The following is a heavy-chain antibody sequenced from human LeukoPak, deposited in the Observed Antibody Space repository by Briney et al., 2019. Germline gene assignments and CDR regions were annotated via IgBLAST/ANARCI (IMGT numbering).Heavy chain of an antibody. CDR3: ARYKEWPTTFDY. Sequence: GGSLRLSCAASGFTFSSYSMNWVHQAPGKGLEWVSSISSSSSYIYYADSVKGRFTISRDNAKNSLYLQMNSLRAEDTAVYYCARYKEWPTTFDYWGQGTLVTVSS. CDR1: GFTFSSYS. D-gene: IGHD3-3*01. CDR2: ISSSSSYI. J-gene: IGHJ4*02. V-gene: IGHV3-21*01.